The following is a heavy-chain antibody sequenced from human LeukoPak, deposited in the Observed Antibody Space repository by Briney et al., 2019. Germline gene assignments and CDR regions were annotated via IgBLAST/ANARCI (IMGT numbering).Heavy chain of an antibody. Sequence: SETLSLTCAVYGGSFSGYYWSWIRQPPGKGLEWIGEINHSGSTNYNPSLKSRVTISVDTSKNQFPLKLSSVTAADTAVYYCASQVLRLNMDVWGKGTTVTVSS. V-gene: IGHV4-34*01. CDR2: INHSGST. CDR1: GGSFSGYY. CDR3: ASQVLRLNMDV. D-gene: IGHD3-3*01. J-gene: IGHJ6*03.